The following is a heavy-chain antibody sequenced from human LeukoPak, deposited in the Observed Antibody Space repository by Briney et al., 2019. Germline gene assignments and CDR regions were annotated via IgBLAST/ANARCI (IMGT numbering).Heavy chain of an antibody. J-gene: IGHJ4*02. D-gene: IGHD4-17*01. CDR1: GGTFSSYA. V-gene: IGHV1-69*05. CDR3: ARSVLPYGDYVNFYYFDY. Sequence: ASVKVSCKASGGTFSSYATSWVRQAPGQGLEWMGGIIPIFGTANYAQEFQGRVTITTDESTSTAYMELSSLRSEDTAVYYCARSVLPYGDYVNFYYFDYWGQGTLVTVSS. CDR2: IIPIFGTA.